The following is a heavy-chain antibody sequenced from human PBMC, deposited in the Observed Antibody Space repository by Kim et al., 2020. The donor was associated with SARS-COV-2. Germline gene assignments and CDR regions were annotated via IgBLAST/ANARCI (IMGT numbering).Heavy chain of an antibody. Sequence: ASVKVSCKASGYTFTSYDINWVRQATGQGLEWMGWMNPNSGNTGYAQKFQGRVTMTRNTSISTAYMELSSLRSEDTAVYYCARARRQWPVVYYYYGMDVWGQGTTVTVSS. D-gene: IGHD6-19*01. CDR3: ARARRQWPVVYYYYGMDV. J-gene: IGHJ6*02. CDR2: MNPNSGNT. CDR1: GYTFTSYD. V-gene: IGHV1-8*01.